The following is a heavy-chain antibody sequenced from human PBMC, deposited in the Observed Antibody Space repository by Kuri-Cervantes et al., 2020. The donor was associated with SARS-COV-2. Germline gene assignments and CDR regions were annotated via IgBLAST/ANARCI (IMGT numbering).Heavy chain of an antibody. Sequence: ASVKVSCKASGYTFTGYYMHWVRQAPGQGLEWMGWINPNSGGTNYAQKFQGRVTMTRDTSISTAYMELSRLRSDDTAVYYCARGSIAAAGTLPDYWGQGTLVTVSS. D-gene: IGHD6-13*01. CDR3: ARGSIAAAGTLPDY. J-gene: IGHJ4*02. CDR2: INPNSGGT. CDR1: GYTFTGYY. V-gene: IGHV1-2*02.